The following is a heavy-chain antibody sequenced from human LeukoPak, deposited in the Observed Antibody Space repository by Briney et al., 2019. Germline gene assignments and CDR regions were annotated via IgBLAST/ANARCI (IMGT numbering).Heavy chain of an antibody. D-gene: IGHD3-10*01. J-gene: IGHJ4*02. CDR3: AKDQGLLWFGEFFFAYY. CDR1: GGSISSYY. Sequence: ETLSLTCTVSGGSISSYYWSWIRQPPGKGLEWVSAISGSGGSTYYADSVKGRFTISRDNSKNTLYLQMNSLRAEDTAVYYCAKDQGLLWFGEFFFAYYWGQGTLVTVSS. V-gene: IGHV3-23*01. CDR2: ISGSGGST.